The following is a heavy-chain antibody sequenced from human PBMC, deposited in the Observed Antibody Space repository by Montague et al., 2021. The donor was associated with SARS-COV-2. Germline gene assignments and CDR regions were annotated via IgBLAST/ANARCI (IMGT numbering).Heavy chain of an antibody. V-gene: IGHV2-5*02. CDR3: AHRPGGWNLHYFDD. J-gene: IGHJ4*02. CDR2: IYWDDDK. CDR1: GFSLSTSGVG. Sequence: PALVKPTQTLTLTCTFSGFSLSTSGVGVGWIRQPPGKALEWLALIYWDDDKRCSPPLKSRLTITKDTSKNQVVLTMTNMDPVDTATYYCAHRPGGWNLHYFDDWGQGTLVTVSS. D-gene: IGHD1-1*01.